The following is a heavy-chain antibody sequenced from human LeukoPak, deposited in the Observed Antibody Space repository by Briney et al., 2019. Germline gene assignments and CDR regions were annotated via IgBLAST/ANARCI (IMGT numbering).Heavy chain of an antibody. J-gene: IGHJ4*02. CDR3: ARERSSGYADY. V-gene: IGHV3-53*01. D-gene: IGHD5-12*01. CDR1: GFTVSSNY. CDR2: IYSGGST. Sequence: GGSLRLSCAASGFTVSSNYMSWVRQGPGKGLEWVSVIYSGGSTYYADSVKGRFTISRDNSKNTLYLQMNSLRAEDTAVYYCARERSSGYADYWGQGTLVTVSS.